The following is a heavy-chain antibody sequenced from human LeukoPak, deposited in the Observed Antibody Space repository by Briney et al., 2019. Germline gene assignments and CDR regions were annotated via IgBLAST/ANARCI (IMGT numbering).Heavy chain of an antibody. CDR1: GFTFSSYA. CDR3: ARDVRLPSLGYCSCTSCQRNAFDF. V-gene: IGHV3-30-3*01. CDR2: ISYDGSNK. Sequence: PGGSLRLSCAASGFTFSSYAMHWVRQAPGKGLEWVAVISYDGSNKYYADSVKGRFTISRDNSKNTLYLQMNSLRAEDTAVYYCARDVRLPSLGYCSCTSCQRNAFDFWGQGTMVTVSS. D-gene: IGHD2-2*01. J-gene: IGHJ3*01.